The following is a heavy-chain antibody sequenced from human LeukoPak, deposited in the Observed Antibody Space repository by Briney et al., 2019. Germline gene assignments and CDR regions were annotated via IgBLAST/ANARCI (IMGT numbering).Heavy chain of an antibody. Sequence: GGSLRLSCAASGFTFSSYGMHWVRQAPGKGLEWVAFIRYDGSNKYYADPVKGRFTISRDNSKNTLYLQMNSLRAEDTAVYYCAKDHYDSSGYYPWDYWGQGTLVTVSS. CDR3: AKDHYDSSGYYPWDY. CDR1: GFTFSSYG. D-gene: IGHD3-22*01. J-gene: IGHJ4*02. V-gene: IGHV3-30*02. CDR2: IRYDGSNK.